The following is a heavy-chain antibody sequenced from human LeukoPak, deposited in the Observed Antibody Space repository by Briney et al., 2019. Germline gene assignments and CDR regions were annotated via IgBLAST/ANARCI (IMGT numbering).Heavy chain of an antibody. J-gene: IGHJ4*02. CDR1: GFTFSSYS. Sequence: PGVSLRLSCAASGFTFSSYSMNWLRQAPGKGLEWVSSISSSSYINYANSVKGRFTISRDNAKNSLYLQMNSLRAEDTAVYYCARSKGSSFRSPFDYWGQGTLVTVSS. CDR2: ISSSSYI. V-gene: IGHV3-21*01. CDR3: ARSKGSSFRSPFDY. D-gene: IGHD6-6*01.